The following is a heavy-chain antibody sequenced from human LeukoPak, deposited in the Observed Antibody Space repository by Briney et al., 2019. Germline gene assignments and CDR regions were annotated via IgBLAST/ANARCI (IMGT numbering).Heavy chain of an antibody. V-gene: IGHV3-23*01. J-gene: IGHJ4*02. Sequence: GGSLRLSCAASGFTFSNYWMHWVRQAPGKGLEWVSAISGSGGSTYYADSVKGRFTISSDNSKNTLYLQMNSLRAEDTAVYYCAKGEAIAARHFDYWGQGTLVTVSS. CDR2: ISGSGGST. CDR3: AKGEAIAARHFDY. CDR1: GFTFSNYW. D-gene: IGHD6-6*01.